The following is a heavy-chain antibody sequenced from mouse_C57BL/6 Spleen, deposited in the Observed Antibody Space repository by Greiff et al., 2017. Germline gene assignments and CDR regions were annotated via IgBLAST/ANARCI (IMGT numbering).Heavy chain of an antibody. D-gene: IGHD1-1*01. CDR1: GYTFTDYN. J-gene: IGHJ2*01. CDR2: INPNNGGT. V-gene: IGHV1-22*01. CDR3: ARKGVNYYGRSYSFDY. Sequence: EVQLQQSGPELVKPGASVKMSCKASGYTFTDYNMQWVKQSHGKSLEWIGYINPNNGGTNYNQKFKGKATLTVKQSSSTAYMELRSLTSEDSAVYYGARKGVNYYGRSYSFDYWGQGTTLTVAS.